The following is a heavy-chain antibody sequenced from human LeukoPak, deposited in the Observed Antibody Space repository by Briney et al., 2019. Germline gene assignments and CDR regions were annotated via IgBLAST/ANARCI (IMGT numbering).Heavy chain of an antibody. Sequence: PGGSLRLSCAASGFTFSSYAMNWVSQAPGKGLEWVSGISGSGGSTYYADSVKGRFTISRDNSRNTLYLQMSSLRAEDAAVFYCARDLTGGYCSDYWGQGTPVTVSS. CDR2: ISGSGGST. J-gene: IGHJ4*02. CDR3: ARDLTGGYCSDY. CDR1: GFTFSSYA. D-gene: IGHD3-16*01. V-gene: IGHV3-23*01.